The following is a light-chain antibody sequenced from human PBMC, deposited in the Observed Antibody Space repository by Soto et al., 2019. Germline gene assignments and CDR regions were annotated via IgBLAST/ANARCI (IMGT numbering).Light chain of an antibody. CDR3: QKYNNAPLT. Sequence: DIQMTQAPSSLSASVGDRVTITCRARQDIRTYLAWYQQKPGKVPKLLISAAYTLQSGVPSRFSGSGSGTDFTLTISSLQPEDVATYYCQKYNNAPLTFGGGTKVEIK. J-gene: IGKJ4*01. V-gene: IGKV1-27*01. CDR1: QDIRTY. CDR2: AAY.